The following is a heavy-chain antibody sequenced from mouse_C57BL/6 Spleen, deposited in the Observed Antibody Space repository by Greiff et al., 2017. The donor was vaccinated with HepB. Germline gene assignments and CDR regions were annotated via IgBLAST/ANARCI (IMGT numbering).Heavy chain of an antibody. CDR3: VRGNSNYYFDY. Sequence: EVKLMESGGGLVQPQGSLKLSCAASGFTFNTYALLWVLQALGKGLEWVARIRSKSSNYATYYAVSVKDRFTISRDDSQSMLYLQMNNLTTEDTAMYYCVRGNSNYYFDYWGQGTTLTV. J-gene: IGHJ2*01. D-gene: IGHD2-5*01. V-gene: IGHV10-3*01. CDR2: IRSKSSNYAT. CDR1: GFTFNTYA.